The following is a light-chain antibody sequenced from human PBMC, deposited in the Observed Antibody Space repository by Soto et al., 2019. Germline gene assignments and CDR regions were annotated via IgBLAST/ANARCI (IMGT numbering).Light chain of an antibody. CDR1: QSVSSN. V-gene: IGKV3-15*01. Sequence: ILMTQCAATLSVSPGGGATLSFSGSQSVSSNVAWYQQKPGQAPRLLTYGASNRATGIPARFSGSGSGTDFSLTITSLQSEDFAVYYCQQYNDWPPWTFGQGTKVDIK. J-gene: IGKJ1*01. CDR2: GAS. CDR3: QQYNDWPPWT.